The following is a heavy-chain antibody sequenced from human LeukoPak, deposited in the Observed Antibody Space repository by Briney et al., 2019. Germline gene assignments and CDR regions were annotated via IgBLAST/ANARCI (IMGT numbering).Heavy chain of an antibody. Sequence: PGGSLRLSCAASGFTFSNSDMSWIRQAPGKGLEWVSYISSSGSTIYYADSVKGRFTISRDNAKNSLYLQMNSLRAEDTAVYYCASRLIAVAPPPVWGQGTTVTVSS. V-gene: IGHV3-11*01. CDR3: ASRLIAVAPPPV. D-gene: IGHD6-19*01. CDR2: ISSSGSTI. J-gene: IGHJ6*02. CDR1: GFTFSNSD.